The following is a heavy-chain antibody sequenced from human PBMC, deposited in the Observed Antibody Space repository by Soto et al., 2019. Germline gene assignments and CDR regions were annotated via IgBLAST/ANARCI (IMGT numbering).Heavy chain of an antibody. CDR3: TRDDLFVDNVLYH. V-gene: IGHV3-33*01. Sequence: QVQLVESGGGVVRPGTSLRLSCAATGFSFSAHGMHWVRQAPGKGLEWLAVINDGSEEGYADSVRGRFTISRDNARNILYLQMANLRAEDSALYSCTRDDLFVDNVLYHWGQGTLVTVSS. CDR1: GFSFSAHG. D-gene: IGHD1-1*01. J-gene: IGHJ5*02. CDR2: INDGSEE.